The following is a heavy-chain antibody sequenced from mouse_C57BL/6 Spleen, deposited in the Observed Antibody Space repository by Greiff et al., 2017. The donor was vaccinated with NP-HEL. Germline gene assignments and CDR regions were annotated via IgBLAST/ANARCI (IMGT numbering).Heavy chain of an antibody. Sequence: QVQLQQPGAELAKPGASVKLSCKASGYTFTSYWMHWVKQRPGQGLEWIGYINPSSGYTKYNQKFKDKATLTADKSSSTAYMQLSSLTYEDSEVYCGSGSSTVVDGCWFAYWGKGTLVTVSA. D-gene: IGHD1-1*01. CDR3: SGSSTVVDGCWFAY. CDR2: INPSSGYT. CDR1: GYTFTSYW. V-gene: IGHV1-7*01. J-gene: IGHJ3*01.